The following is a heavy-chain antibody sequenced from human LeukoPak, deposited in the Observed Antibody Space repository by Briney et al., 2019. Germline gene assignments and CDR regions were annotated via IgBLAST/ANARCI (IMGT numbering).Heavy chain of an antibody. Sequence: SETLSLTCAVYGGSFSGYYWSWIRQPPGKGLEWIGEINHSGSTNYNPSLKSRVTISVDASMNQFALKLSSVTAADTAVYYCARGYIYGYMETWGQGTLVTVSS. CDR2: INHSGST. CDR3: ARGYIYGYMET. V-gene: IGHV4-34*01. J-gene: IGHJ5*01. D-gene: IGHD5-18*01. CDR1: GGSFSGYY.